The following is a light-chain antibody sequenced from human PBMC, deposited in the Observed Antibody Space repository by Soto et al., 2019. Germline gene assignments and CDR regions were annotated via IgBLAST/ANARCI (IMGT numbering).Light chain of an antibody. CDR1: QGIGNW. V-gene: IGKV1-12*01. Sequence: DIQMTQSPSSVSASVGDRVTITCRASQGIGNWLAWYQQTPGKAPRLLNYAASSLQRGIPSRLGGSGSGTEFTLTIIGLQPEYFATYYCQQANSFPEFTFGPGTKVDVK. CDR3: QQANSFPEFT. J-gene: IGKJ3*01. CDR2: AAS.